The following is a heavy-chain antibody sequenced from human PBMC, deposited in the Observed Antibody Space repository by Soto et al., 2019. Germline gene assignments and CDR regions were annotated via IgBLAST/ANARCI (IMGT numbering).Heavy chain of an antibody. CDR3: ARERGGYGLFDS. CDR2: IYPSGMP. D-gene: IGHD5-18*01. J-gene: IGHJ4*02. Sequence: PSETLSRTCTVSGGSISTAAYSWSGIRQPPGKGLEWIGYIYPSGMPFYNPSLRSRVTISIDRSNDQFSLNLKSVTAADTAVYYCARERGGYGLFDSWGQGTLVTVSS. V-gene: IGHV4-30-2*01. CDR1: GGSISTAAYS.